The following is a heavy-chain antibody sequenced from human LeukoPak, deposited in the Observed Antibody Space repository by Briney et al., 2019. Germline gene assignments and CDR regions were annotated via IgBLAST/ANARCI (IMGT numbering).Heavy chain of an antibody. V-gene: IGHV4-30-4*01. J-gene: IGHJ4*02. CDR3: ARHWETSSWYVDY. Sequence: SETLSLTCTVSGGSISSGDYYWSWIRQPPGKGLEWIGFIYNGGNTYYNPSLKSRVTISVDTSKNQFSLRLTSVTAADTAVYYCARHWETSSWYVDYWGQGTLVTVSS. D-gene: IGHD6-13*01. CDR2: IYNGGNT. CDR1: GGSISSGDYY.